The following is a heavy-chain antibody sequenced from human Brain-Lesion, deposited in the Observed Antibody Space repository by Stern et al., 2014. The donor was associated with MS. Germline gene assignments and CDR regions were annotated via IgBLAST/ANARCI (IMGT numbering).Heavy chain of an antibody. V-gene: IGHV4-31*03. J-gene: IGHJ4*02. D-gene: IGHD2-8*02. Sequence: QVQLQESGPGLVKPSQTLSLTCTVSGGSVSSGGSYWSWIRQFPGKGLEWIGYVYYSGTTNHNPSLKRRVTISLDTPKNQFALKLRSVTAADTAVYYCARDNGGCTGGVCYVDWWCQGIVVTVSS. CDR1: GGSVSSGGSY. CDR3: ARDNGGCTGGVCYVDW. CDR2: VYYSGTT.